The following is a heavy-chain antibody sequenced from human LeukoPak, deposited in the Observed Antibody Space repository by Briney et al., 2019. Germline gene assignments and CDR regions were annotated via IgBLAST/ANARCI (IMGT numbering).Heavy chain of an antibody. Sequence: GGSLRLSCAASGFTYSTYAMNWVRQAPGKGLEWVSTLSGSGTTTFYADSVKGRFTISRDNSKNTLYLQMNSLRAEDTAVYYCAKVMDGSGIGYWGQGTLVTVSS. D-gene: IGHD3-10*01. CDR2: LSGSGTTT. V-gene: IGHV3-23*01. J-gene: IGHJ4*02. CDR3: AKVMDGSGIGY. CDR1: GFTYSTYA.